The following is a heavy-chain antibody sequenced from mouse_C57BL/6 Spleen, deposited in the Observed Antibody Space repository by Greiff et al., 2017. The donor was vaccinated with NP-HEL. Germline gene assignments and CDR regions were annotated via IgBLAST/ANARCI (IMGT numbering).Heavy chain of an antibody. D-gene: IGHD3-3*01. J-gene: IGHJ2*01. CDR2: IDPSDSYT. CDR1: GYTFTSYW. Sequence: VQLQQPGAELVMPGASVKLSCKASGYTFTSYWMHWVKQRPGQGLEWIGEIDPSDSYTNYNQKFKGKSTLTVDKSSSTAYMQLSSLTSEDSAVYYCARLRAFFDYWGQGTTLTVSS. CDR3: ARLRAFFDY. V-gene: IGHV1-69*01.